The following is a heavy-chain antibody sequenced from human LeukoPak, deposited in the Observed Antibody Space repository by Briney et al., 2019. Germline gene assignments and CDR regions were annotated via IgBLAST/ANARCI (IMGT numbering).Heavy chain of an antibody. D-gene: IGHD6-6*01. CDR2: INHSGST. J-gene: IGHJ1*01. V-gene: IGHV4-34*01. Sequence: PSETLSLTCAVYGGSFSGYYWIWIRQPPPKGLEWIGEINHSGSTNYNPSLKIRVTLSVDTSKHQFSLNLSSVTAADTAVYYCARGPVAARQKYFQHWGQGTLVTVSS. CDR3: ARGPVAARQKYFQH. CDR1: GGSFSGYY.